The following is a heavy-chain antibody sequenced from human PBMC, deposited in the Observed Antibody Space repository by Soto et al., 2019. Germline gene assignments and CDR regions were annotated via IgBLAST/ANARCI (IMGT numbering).Heavy chain of an antibody. CDR2: IYWDDDK. CDR1: GFSLSSTRVG. V-gene: IGHV2-5*02. D-gene: IGHD3-16*02. Sequence: QITLKESGPTLMQPTQTLTLTCTFSGFSLSSTRVGVGWIRQPPGKALEWLAVIYWDDDKRYSPSLRNRLTITKDTSKNQVVLTMTNMDPVDTATYYCAHLMITFGGVIEDDAFDTWGQGTMVTVSS. CDR3: AHLMITFGGVIEDDAFDT. J-gene: IGHJ3*02.